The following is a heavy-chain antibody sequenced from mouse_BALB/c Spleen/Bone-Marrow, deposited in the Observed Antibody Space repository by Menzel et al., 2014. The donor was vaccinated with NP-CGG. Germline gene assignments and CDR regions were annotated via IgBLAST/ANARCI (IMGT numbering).Heavy chain of an antibody. J-gene: IGHJ1*01. CDR2: INPINGGT. V-gene: IGHV1S81*02. CDR1: GYTFTSYY. CDR3: TRSNYGYWYFDV. D-gene: IGHD1-1*01. Sequence: VQRVESGAELVKPGASVKLSCKASGYTFTSYYMYWVRQRPGQGLEWIGEINPINGGTNFSEKFKSRATLTVDKSSSTAFMQLSTLTSEDSAVYYCTRSNYGYWYFDVWGAGITVTVSS.